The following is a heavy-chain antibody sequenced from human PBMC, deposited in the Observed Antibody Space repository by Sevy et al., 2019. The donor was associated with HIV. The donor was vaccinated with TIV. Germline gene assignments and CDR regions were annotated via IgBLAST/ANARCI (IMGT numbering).Heavy chain of an antibody. D-gene: IGHD6-13*01. CDR1: GFTFSDHY. Sequence: GGSLRLSCAASGFTFSDHYMEWVRQAPGKGLEWVGRIRNKADSYTTEYAASVKGRFTISRDDFKNSVYLLMNSLKTEDTAVYYCATHAGIAAAGRVFDYWGQGTLVTVSS. V-gene: IGHV3-72*01. CDR2: IRNKADSYTT. J-gene: IGHJ4*02. CDR3: ATHAGIAAAGRVFDY.